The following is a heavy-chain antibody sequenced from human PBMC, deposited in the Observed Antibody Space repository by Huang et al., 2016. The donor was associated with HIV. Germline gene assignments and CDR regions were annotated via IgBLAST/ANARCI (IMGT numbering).Heavy chain of an antibody. J-gene: IGHJ5*02. CDR1: GDSISSTSYF. CDR2: IYYSGST. Sequence: QLQLQESGPGLVKPSETLSLTCTVSGDSISSTSYFWGWIRQPPGKGLEWIGSIYYSGSTFYNPSLKSRVTISVDTSKNQFSLKLISVSGADTAVYYCVRPSARRLWFDPWGQGTQVTVSS. D-gene: IGHD6-6*01. V-gene: IGHV4-39*01. CDR3: VRPSARRLWFDP.